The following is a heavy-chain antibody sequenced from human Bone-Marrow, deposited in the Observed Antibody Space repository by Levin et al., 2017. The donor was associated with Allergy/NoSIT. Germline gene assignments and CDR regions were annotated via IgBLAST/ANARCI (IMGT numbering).Heavy chain of an antibody. Sequence: PGGSLRLSCAASGFTVGNNYVAWVRQAPGKGLDWISVIYSGGGTYYADSVKGRFTISRDKSKNTVYLQMNSLIVEDTAVYYCSSAPGFSDYWGQGTLVTVSS. V-gene: IGHV3-66*01. J-gene: IGHJ4*02. CDR2: IYSGGGT. CDR1: GFTVGNNY. CDR3: SSAPGFSDY.